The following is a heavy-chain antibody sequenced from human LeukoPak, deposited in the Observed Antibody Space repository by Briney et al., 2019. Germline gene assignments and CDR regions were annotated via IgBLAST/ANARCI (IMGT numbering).Heavy chain of an antibody. CDR2: TYYSGSA. V-gene: IGHV4-39*07. D-gene: IGHD2-2*01. CDR1: GDAISGSTYY. J-gene: IGHJ4*02. CDR3: ARLQYCSSANCFGFDY. Sequence: SETLSLTCTVSGDAISGSTYYWGWIRQPPGKGLEWIGSTYYSGSAYYNSSLKSRVTISVDTSKNQFSLNLNSVTAADTAIYYCARLQYCSSANCFGFDYWGQGGLVTVSS.